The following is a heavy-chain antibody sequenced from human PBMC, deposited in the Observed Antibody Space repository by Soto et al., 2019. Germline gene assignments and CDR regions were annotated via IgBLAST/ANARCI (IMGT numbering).Heavy chain of an antibody. CDR3: GXXXXXXXXXXWGGGYYFDY. V-gene: IGHV4-59*12. CDR1: GGSISSYY. D-gene: IGHD2-15*01. CDR2: IYYSGST. Sequence: SETLSLTCTVSGGSISSYYWSWIRQSPGKGLEWIGHIYYSGSTYYNLSLESRVTISVDTSKNQFFLKLSSVTASDTAVYYIGXXXXXXXXXXWGGGYYFDYWGQGTLVTVSS. J-gene: IGHJ4*02.